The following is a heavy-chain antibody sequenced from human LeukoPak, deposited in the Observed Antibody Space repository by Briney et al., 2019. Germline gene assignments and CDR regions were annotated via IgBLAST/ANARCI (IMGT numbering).Heavy chain of an antibody. CDR2: ISSSGSTI. CDR1: GFTFSDYY. J-gene: IGHJ4*02. Sequence: GGSLRLSCAASGFTFSDYYMSWIRQAPGKGLEWVSYISSSGSTIYYADSVKGRFTISRDNAKNSLYLQMNSLRAEDTAVCYCARAVEMATISDYWGQGTLVTVSS. D-gene: IGHD5-24*01. CDR3: ARAVEMATISDY. V-gene: IGHV3-11*01.